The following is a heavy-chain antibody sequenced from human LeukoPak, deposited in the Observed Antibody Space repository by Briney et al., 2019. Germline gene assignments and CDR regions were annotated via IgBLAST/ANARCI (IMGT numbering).Heavy chain of an antibody. CDR2: IIPIFGTA. CDR1: GGTFSSYA. J-gene: IGHJ4*02. CDR3: ARDENYYDSSGLPFFDY. V-gene: IGHV1-69*13. Sequence: SVKVSCKASGGTFSSYAISWVRQAPGQGLEWMGGIIPIFGTANYAQKFQGRVTITADESTSTAYMELSSLRSEDTAVYYCARDENYYDSSGLPFFDYWGQGTLVTVSS. D-gene: IGHD3-22*01.